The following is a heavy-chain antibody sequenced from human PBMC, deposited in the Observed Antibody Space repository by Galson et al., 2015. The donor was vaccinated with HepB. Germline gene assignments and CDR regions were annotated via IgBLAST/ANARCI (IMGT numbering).Heavy chain of an antibody. CDR1: GFTFSSYA. Sequence: SLRLSCAASGFTFSSYAMSWVRQAPGKGLEWVSAISGSGGSTSYADSVRGRFTISRDNSKKTLYLQMNSLRAEDTAVYYCAKVEEDYYDSSGYSPFDYWGQGTLVTVSS. J-gene: IGHJ4*02. CDR2: ISGSGGST. V-gene: IGHV3-23*01. CDR3: AKVEEDYYDSSGYSPFDY. D-gene: IGHD3-22*01.